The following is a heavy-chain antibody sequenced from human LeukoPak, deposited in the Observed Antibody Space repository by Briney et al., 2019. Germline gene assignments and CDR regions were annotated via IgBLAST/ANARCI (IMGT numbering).Heavy chain of an antibody. Sequence: SETLSLTCAVYGGSFSGYYWSWIRQPPGKGLEWIGEINHSGSTNYNPSLKSRVTISVDTSKNQFSLKLSSVTAADTAVYYCASWGITMVRGVLYWGQGTPVTVSS. CDR2: INHSGST. V-gene: IGHV4-34*01. J-gene: IGHJ4*02. CDR1: GGSFSGYY. D-gene: IGHD3-10*01. CDR3: ASWGITMVRGVLY.